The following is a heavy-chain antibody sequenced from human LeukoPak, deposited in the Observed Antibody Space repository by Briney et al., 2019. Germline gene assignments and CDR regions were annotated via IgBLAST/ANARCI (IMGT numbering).Heavy chain of an antibody. CDR1: GGSISSYY. Sequence: PSETLSLTCTVSGGSISSYYWSWIRQPPGKGLEWIGYIYYSGSTNYNPSLKSRVTISVDTSKNQFSLKLSSVTAADTAVYYCARYVAEGAVAGRMLDIWGQGTMVTVSS. D-gene: IGHD6-19*01. CDR2: IYYSGST. V-gene: IGHV4-59*01. J-gene: IGHJ3*02. CDR3: ARYVAEGAVAGRMLDI.